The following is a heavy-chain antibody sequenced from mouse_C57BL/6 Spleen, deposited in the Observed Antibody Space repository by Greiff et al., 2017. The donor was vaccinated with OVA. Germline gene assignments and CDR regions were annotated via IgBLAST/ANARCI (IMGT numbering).Heavy chain of an antibody. Sequence: VQLQQSGPELVKPGASVKISCKASGYSFTGYYMHWVKQSPGNILDWIGYIYPYNGVASYNQKFKGKATLTVDKSSSTAYMELRSLTSEDSAVYYCAGDSAGRLYYAMDYWGQGTSVTVSS. CDR1: GYSFTGYY. CDR2: IYPYNGVA. V-gene: IGHV1-31*01. CDR3: AGDSAGRLYYAMDY. J-gene: IGHJ4*01. D-gene: IGHD3-2*02.